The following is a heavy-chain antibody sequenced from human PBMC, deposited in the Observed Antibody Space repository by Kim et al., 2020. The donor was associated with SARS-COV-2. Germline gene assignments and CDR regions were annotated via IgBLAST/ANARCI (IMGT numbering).Heavy chain of an antibody. Sequence: GGSLRLFCEASGFTFSDSYMSWIRQAPGKGLEWVSYISSSTSTIYYAASVKGRFTISRDNARNSLYLQMNSLRAEDTAVYYCASNEIRGHYYYAMDVWGQGTTVTVSS. CDR3: ASNEIRGHYYYAMDV. J-gene: IGHJ6*02. V-gene: IGHV3-11*04. D-gene: IGHD1-1*01. CDR2: ISSSTSTI. CDR1: GFTFSDSY.